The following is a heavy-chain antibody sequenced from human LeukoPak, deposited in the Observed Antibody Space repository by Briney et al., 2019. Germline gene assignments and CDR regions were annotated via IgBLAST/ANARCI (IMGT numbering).Heavy chain of an antibody. D-gene: IGHD5-24*01. V-gene: IGHV1-18*01. CDR3: AGTDRDGYSAQLDY. J-gene: IGHJ4*02. CDR1: GYTFTSYG. Sequence: GASVKVSCKASGYTFTSYGISWVRQAPGQGLEWMGWISAYNGNTNYAQKLQGRVTMTTDTSTSTAYMELRSLRSDDTAVYYCAGTDRDGYSAQLDYWGQGTLVTVSS. CDR2: ISAYNGNT.